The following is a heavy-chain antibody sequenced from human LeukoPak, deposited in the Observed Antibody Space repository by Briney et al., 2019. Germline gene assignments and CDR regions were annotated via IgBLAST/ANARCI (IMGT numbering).Heavy chain of an antibody. J-gene: IGHJ5*02. CDR1: GGSISSSSYY. D-gene: IGHD4-11*01. Sequence: SETLSLTCTVSGGSISSSSYYWGWIRQPPGKGLEWIGSIYYSGSTYYNPSLKSRVTISVDTSKNQFSLKLSSVTAADTAVYYCARDAWGLQREYWFDPWGQGTLVTVSS. CDR2: IYYSGST. V-gene: IGHV4-39*07. CDR3: ARDAWGLQREYWFDP.